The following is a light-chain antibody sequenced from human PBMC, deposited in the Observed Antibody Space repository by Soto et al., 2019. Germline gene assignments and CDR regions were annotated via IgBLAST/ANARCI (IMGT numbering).Light chain of an antibody. V-gene: IGLV1-51*01. Sequence: HSVLTQPPSVSAAPGQRVSISCSGGSSNIGKNSVSWDQQLPATAPKLLIYDDHQRPSGIPDRFSASKSGTSANMDITGLPPDAEAEYYCTTWDHTLSDGVLFGGGTKRTV. CDR3: TTWDHTLSDGVL. CDR1: SSNIGKNS. CDR2: DDH. J-gene: IGLJ2*01.